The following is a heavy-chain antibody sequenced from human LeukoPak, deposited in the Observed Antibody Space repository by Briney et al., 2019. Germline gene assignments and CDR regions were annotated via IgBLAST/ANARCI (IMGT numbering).Heavy chain of an antibody. J-gene: IGHJ4*02. CDR2: INPNSGDT. CDR3: AKRGGALPH. V-gene: IGHV1-2*07. D-gene: IGHD2-21*01. CDR1: GYLFTGFY. Sequence: ASVKVSCKASGYLFTGFYIHWVRQVPGQGLEWMGWINPNSGDTKSAPKFEGRVAMTRVTSISTAYMEVRGLTPDDTAIYYCAKRGGALPHWGQGTPVTVTS.